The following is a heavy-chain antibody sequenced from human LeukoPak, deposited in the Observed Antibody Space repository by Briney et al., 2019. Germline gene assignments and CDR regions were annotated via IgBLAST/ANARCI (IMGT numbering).Heavy chain of an antibody. D-gene: IGHD3-3*01. CDR2: IYYSGST. CDR1: GGSVSSGSYY. Sequence: SETLSLTCTVSGGSVSSGSYYWSWIRQPPGKGLEWIGYIYYSGSTNYNPSLKSRVTISVDTSKNQFSLKLSSVTAADTAVYYCARAPLRSLEWSKYPNWFDPWGQGTLVTVSS. CDR3: ARAPLRSLEWSKYPNWFDP. J-gene: IGHJ5*02. V-gene: IGHV4-61*01.